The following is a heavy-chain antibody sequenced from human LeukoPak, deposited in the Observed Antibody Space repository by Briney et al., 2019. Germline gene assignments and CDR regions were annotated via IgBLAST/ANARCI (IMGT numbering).Heavy chain of an antibody. Sequence: GGSLRLSCAPSGFTFDDYAMHWVRQAPGKGLEWVSLISWDGGSTYYADSVKGRFTISRDNSKNSLYLQMNSLRAEDTALYYCAKGGAAAGNYYMDVWGKGTTVTVSS. D-gene: IGHD6-13*01. CDR2: ISWDGGST. V-gene: IGHV3-43D*03. J-gene: IGHJ6*03. CDR1: GFTFDDYA. CDR3: AKGGAAAGNYYMDV.